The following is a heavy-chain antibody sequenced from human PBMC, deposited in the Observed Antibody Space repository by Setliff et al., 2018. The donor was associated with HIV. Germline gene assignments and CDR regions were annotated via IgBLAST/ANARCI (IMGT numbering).Heavy chain of an antibody. J-gene: IGHJ4*02. V-gene: IGHV1-69*13. CDR2: IHPIFGTT. Sequence: GASVKVSCKAYGGTFSSYITAWVRQAPGQGLEWMGGIHPIFGTTNYSRDFMGRVSITADESTNTSYLELSSLRSDDSAIYYCARGIHRGTVLGVVGYFDYWGQGTPVTVSS. CDR1: GGTFSSYI. CDR3: ARGIHRGTVLGVVGYFDY. D-gene: IGHD3-3*01.